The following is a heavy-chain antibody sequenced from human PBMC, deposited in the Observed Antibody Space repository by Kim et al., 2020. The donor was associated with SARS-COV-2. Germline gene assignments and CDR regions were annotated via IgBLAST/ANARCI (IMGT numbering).Heavy chain of an antibody. CDR1: GGSISGYY. D-gene: IGHD6-6*01. V-gene: IGHV4-4*07. J-gene: IGHJ4*02. CDR3: ARGKEYTTGRAFDY. Sequence: SETLSLTCAVSGGSISGYYWTWMRQPAGKRLEWIGRIYPNGNTNYNPSLKSRVTMSVDTSKNHFSLKLDSVTAADTAVYYCARGKEYTTGRAFDYWGQGTPVTVSS. CDR2: IYPNGNT.